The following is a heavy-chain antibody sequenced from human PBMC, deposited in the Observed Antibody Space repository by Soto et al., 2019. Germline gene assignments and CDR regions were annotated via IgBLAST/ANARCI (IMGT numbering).Heavy chain of an antibody. J-gene: IGHJ1*01. V-gene: IGHV3-53*01. Sequence: EVQLVESGGGLIQPGGSLRLSCAASGFTVSSNYMSWVRQAPGKGLEWVSVIYSGGSTYYADSVKGRFTISRDNPKNTLYIQMNSLRAEDTAVYYCARDRVESGYPEYFQHWGQGTLVTVSS. CDR3: ARDRVESGYPEYFQH. CDR2: IYSGGST. D-gene: IGHD3-22*01. CDR1: GFTVSSNY.